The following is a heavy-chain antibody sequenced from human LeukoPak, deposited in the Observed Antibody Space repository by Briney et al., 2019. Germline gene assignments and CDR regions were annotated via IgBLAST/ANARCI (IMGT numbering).Heavy chain of an antibody. Sequence: GASVKVSCKASGYTFTSYDINWVRQATGQGLEWMGWMNPNSGNTGYAQTFQGRVTMTRNNSISTAYMELSSLRSEDTALYYCARGITMVRGVILYYWGQGTLVTVSS. CDR3: ARGITMVRGVILYY. D-gene: IGHD3-10*01. J-gene: IGHJ4*02. CDR2: MNPNSGNT. CDR1: GYTFTSYD. V-gene: IGHV1-8*01.